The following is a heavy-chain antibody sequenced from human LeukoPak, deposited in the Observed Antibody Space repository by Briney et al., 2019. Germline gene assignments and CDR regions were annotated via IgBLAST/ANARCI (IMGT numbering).Heavy chain of an antibody. CDR1: GGSISSSSYY. CDR2: IYYSGST. V-gene: IGHV4-39*07. Sequence: SETLSLTCTVSGGSISSSSYYWGWIRQPPGKGLEWIGSIYYSGSTYYNPSLKSRVTISVDTPKNQFSLKLSSVTAADTAVYYCAREGVGYNNWFDPWGQGTLVTVSS. J-gene: IGHJ5*02. CDR3: AREGVGYNNWFDP. D-gene: IGHD5-18*01.